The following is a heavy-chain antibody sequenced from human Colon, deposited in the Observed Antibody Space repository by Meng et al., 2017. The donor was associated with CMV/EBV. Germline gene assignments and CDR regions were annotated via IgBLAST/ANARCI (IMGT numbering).Heavy chain of an antibody. J-gene: IGHJ4*02. D-gene: IGHD2-21*01. Sequence: QHTLKESGPTLVKPTQTLTLTCTFSGFSLDSHGVGVGWIRQPPGKAPEWVALIYWDDDKRYSPSLENRLTITKDTSKNQVVLTMTDMGPMDTATYFCSRRRTSIPFDYWGQGILVTVSS. CDR3: SRRRTSIPFDY. CDR2: IYWDDDK. V-gene: IGHV2-5*02. CDR1: GFSLDSHGVG.